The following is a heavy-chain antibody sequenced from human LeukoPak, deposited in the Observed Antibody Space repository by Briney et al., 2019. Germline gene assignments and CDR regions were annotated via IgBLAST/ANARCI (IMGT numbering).Heavy chain of an antibody. V-gene: IGHV4-4*02. CDR2: IYHGGST. D-gene: IGHD5-18*01. J-gene: IGHJ4*02. Sequence: SGTLSLTCAVSGGSISGSNWWTWVRQSPGKGLEWIGEIYHGGSTNYNPSLKSRVTISVDKSKNQFSLNVNSVTAADTAVYYCARTGNTAMVPLDYWGQGTLVTVPS. CDR3: ARTGNTAMVPLDY. CDR1: GGSISGSNW.